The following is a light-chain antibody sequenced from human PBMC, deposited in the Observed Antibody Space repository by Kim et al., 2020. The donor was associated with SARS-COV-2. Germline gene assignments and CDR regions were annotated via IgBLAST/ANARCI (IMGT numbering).Light chain of an antibody. CDR2: AAS. CDR3: QQYNSVPHT. CDR1: QGIRSY. Sequence: DIQMTQSPSSLSASVGDRVTITCRASQGIRSYLVWFQQKPGKAPKSLISAASSLQSGVPSKFSGSGSGTDFSLTINSLQPEDFATYYCQQYNSVPHTFGQGTKLEI. J-gene: IGKJ2*01. V-gene: IGKV1-16*02.